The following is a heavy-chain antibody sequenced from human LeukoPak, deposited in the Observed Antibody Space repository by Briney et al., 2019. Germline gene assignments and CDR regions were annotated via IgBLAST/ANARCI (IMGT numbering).Heavy chain of an antibody. Sequence: PGGSLRLSCAASGFTFSSYAMSWVRQAPGKGLEWVSAISGSGGSTYYADSVKGRFTISRDNSKNTLYLQMNSLRAEDTAVYYCAKGYCSGGSCYKNYWGQGTLVTVSP. CDR2: ISGSGGST. V-gene: IGHV3-23*01. CDR1: GFTFSSYA. J-gene: IGHJ4*02. D-gene: IGHD2-15*01. CDR3: AKGYCSGGSCYKNY.